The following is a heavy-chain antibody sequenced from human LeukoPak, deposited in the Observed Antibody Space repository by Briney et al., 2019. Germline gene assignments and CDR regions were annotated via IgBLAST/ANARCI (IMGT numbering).Heavy chain of an antibody. CDR2: IYPRDSRT. V-gene: IGHV5-51*01. J-gene: IGHJ4*02. Sequence: GESLKISCKGSGYSFTNYWIGWVRQMPGKGLEWMGFIYPRDSRTTYSTSFHGQVTISADRSISTAYIQWSSLKASDTAMYYCAKGGDGRDFLLYWGQGSLVTVSS. CDR3: AKGGDGRDFLLY. D-gene: IGHD5-24*01. CDR1: GYSFTNYW.